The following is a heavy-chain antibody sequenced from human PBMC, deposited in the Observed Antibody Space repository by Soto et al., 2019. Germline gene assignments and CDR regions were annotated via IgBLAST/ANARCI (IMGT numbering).Heavy chain of an antibody. CDR2: IYYTGST. CDR1: GDSITSFY. D-gene: IGHD6-19*01. J-gene: IGHJ4*02. V-gene: IGHV4-59*01. CDR3: AIGPWLVPFDF. Sequence: SETLSLTCSVYGDSITSFYWNWIRRPPGKGLEWIGSIYYTGSTKYNPSLKSRVTISVDTSRRQFSLRMSSVTAADTAVYYCAIGPWLVPFDFWGQGTLVTVSS.